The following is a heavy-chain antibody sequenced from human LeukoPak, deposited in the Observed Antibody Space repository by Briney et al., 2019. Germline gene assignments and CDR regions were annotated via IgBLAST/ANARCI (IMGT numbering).Heavy chain of an antibody. CDR2: ISGSGGTT. CDR3: AKDLFGGVAGVLDY. D-gene: IGHD2-8*02. J-gene: IGHJ4*02. CDR1: GFTFTTYA. Sequence: PGGSLRLSCAASGFTFTTYAVSWVRQAPGKGLDWVSTISGSGGTTYYADSVKGRFTISRDNSKNTLYLQMNSLRAEDTAVYYCAKDLFGGVAGVLDYWGQGTLVTVSS. V-gene: IGHV3-23*01.